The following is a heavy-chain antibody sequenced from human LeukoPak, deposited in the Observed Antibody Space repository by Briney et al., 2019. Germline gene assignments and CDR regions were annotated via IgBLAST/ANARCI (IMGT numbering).Heavy chain of an antibody. CDR2: IIPIIGIA. D-gene: IGHD2-21*02. CDR3: APQSAYCGGDCY. V-gene: IGHV1-69*04. CDR1: GGTFSSYA. Sequence: GASVKVSCKASGGTFSSYAISWVRQAPGQGLEWMGRIIPIIGIANYAQKFQGRVTITADKSTSTAYMELSSLRSEDTAVYYCAPQSAYCGGDCYWGQGTLVTVSS. J-gene: IGHJ4*02.